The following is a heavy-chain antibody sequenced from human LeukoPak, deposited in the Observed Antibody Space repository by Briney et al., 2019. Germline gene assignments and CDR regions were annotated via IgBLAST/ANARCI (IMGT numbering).Heavy chain of an antibody. CDR2: ISWNSGSI. J-gene: IGHJ6*04. D-gene: IGHD3-10*02. Sequence: GGSLRLSCAASGFTFDDYAMHWVRQAPGKGLEWVSGISWNSGSIGYADSVKGRFTISRDNAKNSLYLQMNSLRAEDTAVYYCTELGITMIGGVWGKGTTVTISS. CDR1: GFTFDDYA. CDR3: TELGITMIGGV. V-gene: IGHV3-9*01.